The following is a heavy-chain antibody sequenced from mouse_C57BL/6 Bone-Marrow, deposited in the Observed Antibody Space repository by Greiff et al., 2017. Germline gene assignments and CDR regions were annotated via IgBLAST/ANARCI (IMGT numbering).Heavy chain of an antibody. D-gene: IGHD2-3*01. J-gene: IGHJ4*01. V-gene: IGHV1-9*01. CDR1: GYTFTGYW. Sequence: QVQLQQSGAELMKPGASVKLSCKATGYTFTGYWLEWVKQRPGHGLEWIGEILPGSGSTNYNAKFKGKATFTADTSSTTAYMQLSSLTTADSAIXYCARDGYYCYCAMDYWGQGTSVTVSS. CDR2: ILPGSGST. CDR3: ARDGYYCYCAMDY.